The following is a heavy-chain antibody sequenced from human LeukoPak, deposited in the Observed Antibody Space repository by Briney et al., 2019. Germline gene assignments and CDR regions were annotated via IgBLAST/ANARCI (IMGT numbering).Heavy chain of an antibody. D-gene: IGHD3-10*01. CDR1: GGSISSGDYY. Sequence: SQTLSLTCTVSGGSISSGDYYWSWIRQPPGKGLEWIGYIYYSGSTYYNPSLKSRVTISVDTSKNQFSLKLSSVTAAATAVYYCASSYGSGSYFFDYWGQGTLVSVSS. CDR3: ASSYGSGSYFFDY. V-gene: IGHV4-30-4*01. J-gene: IGHJ4*02. CDR2: IYYSGST.